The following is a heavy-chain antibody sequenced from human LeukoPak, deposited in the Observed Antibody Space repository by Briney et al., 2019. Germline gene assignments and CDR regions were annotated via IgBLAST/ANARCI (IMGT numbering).Heavy chain of an antibody. V-gene: IGHV5-51*01. CDR2: IYPGDSDT. CDR3: AILTRPELDY. CDR1: GYSFPTYW. J-gene: IGHJ4*02. Sequence: PGESLKISCKGSGYSFPTYWIGWVRQMPGRGLEWMGIIYPGDSDTRYSPSFQGQVTISADKSISTAYLQWSSLKASDTAMYYCAILTRPELDYWGQGTLVTVSS. D-gene: IGHD1-14*01.